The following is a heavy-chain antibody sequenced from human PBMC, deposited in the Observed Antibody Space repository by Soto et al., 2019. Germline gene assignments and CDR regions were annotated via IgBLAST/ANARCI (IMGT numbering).Heavy chain of an antibody. J-gene: IGHJ4*02. Sequence: EVQLVESGGGLVKPGGSLRLSCAASGLTFSSYSMNWVRQAPGKGLEWVSSISSSSSYIYYADSVKGRFTISRDNAKNSLYLHMNSLRAEDTAAYYCAREPTKRLIDQFDYWGQGTLVTVSS. CDR1: GLTFSSYS. V-gene: IGHV3-21*01. CDR3: AREPTKRLIDQFDY. CDR2: ISSSSSYI. D-gene: IGHD2-21*01.